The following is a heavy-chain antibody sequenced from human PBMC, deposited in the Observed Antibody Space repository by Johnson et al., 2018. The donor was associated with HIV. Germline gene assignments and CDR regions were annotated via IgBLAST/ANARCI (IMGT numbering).Heavy chain of an antibody. J-gene: IGHJ3*02. CDR2: IGTAGDT. D-gene: IGHD3-10*01. V-gene: IGHV3-13*01. CDR3: ARADKGYGSGSYHPLPI. Sequence: VQLVESGGGVVQPGRSLRLSCAASGFTFSSYDMHWVRQATGKGLEWVSAIGTAGDTYYPGSVRGRFTISRDNTKKSVDLQMSSLRVEDTAVYFCARADKGYGSGSYHPLPIWGQGTMVTVSS. CDR1: GFTFSSYD.